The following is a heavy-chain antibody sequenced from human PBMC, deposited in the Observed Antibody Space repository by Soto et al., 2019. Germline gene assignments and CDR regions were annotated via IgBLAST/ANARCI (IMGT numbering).Heavy chain of an antibody. CDR2: IIPLFGTA. CDR3: ANGFWSGPIAHYFDY. J-gene: IGHJ4*01. V-gene: IGHV1-69*06. Sequence: QVHLVQSGAEVKKPGSSVKVSCKASGGSFSTYAINWLRQAPGQGLEWMGGIIPLFGTANYAKNFQDRFTFTADKSTTTAYMEVRSLTSEDTAVYYSANGFWSGPIAHYFDYWGQGTLVTVSS. CDR1: GGSFSTYA. D-gene: IGHD3-3*01.